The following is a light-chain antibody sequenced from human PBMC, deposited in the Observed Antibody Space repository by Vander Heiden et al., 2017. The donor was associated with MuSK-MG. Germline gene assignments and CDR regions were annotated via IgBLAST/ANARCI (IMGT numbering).Light chain of an antibody. CDR2: DAF. V-gene: IGKV3-20*01. Sequence: DIVLTQSPGTLSLSPGERATLSCRASQSLASGYLAWYQHKPGQAPRLLIYDAFSRATGIPDRFSGSGSGTDFTLTISSLEPEDFAVYYCQQDSRPPQTFGQGTKVEIK. CDR1: QSLASGY. J-gene: IGKJ1*01. CDR3: QQDSRPPQT.